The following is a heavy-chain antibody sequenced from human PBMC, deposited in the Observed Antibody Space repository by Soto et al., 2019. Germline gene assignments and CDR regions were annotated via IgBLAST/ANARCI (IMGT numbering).Heavy chain of an antibody. V-gene: IGHV1-2*04. CDR3: ARDGQSRNWNYGANAFDI. CDR2: INPNSGGT. CDR1: GYTFTGYY. Sequence: ASVKVSCKASGYTFTGYYMHWVRQAPGQGLEWMGWINPNSGGTNYAQKFQGWVTMTRDTSISTAYMELSRLRSDDTAVYYCARDGQSRNWNYGANAFDIWGQGTMVTVSS. J-gene: IGHJ3*02. D-gene: IGHD1-7*01.